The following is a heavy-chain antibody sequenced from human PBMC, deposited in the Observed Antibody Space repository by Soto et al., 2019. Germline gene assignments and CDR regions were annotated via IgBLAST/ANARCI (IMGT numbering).Heavy chain of an antibody. Sequence: SETLSLTCTVSGGSISSYYWSWIRQPPGKGLEWIGYNYYSRSTNYNPSLKSRGTISVDTSKNQFSLKLSSVTAADTAVYFCARLMPQRALFAYSGEGTPGPVSS. CDR2: NYYSRST. J-gene: IGHJ4*02. CDR3: ARLMPQRALFAY. D-gene: IGHD2-2*01. V-gene: IGHV4-59*08. CDR1: GGSISSYY.